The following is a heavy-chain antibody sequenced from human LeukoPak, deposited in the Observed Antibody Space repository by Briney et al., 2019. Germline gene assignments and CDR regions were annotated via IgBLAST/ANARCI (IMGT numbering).Heavy chain of an antibody. CDR1: GYSFTGYW. V-gene: IGHV5-51*01. D-gene: IGHD5-12*01. J-gene: IGHJ6*03. CDR2: IYPGDSDT. Sequence: GESLKISCKGSGYSFTGYWIGWVRQMPGKGLEWMGIIYPGDSDTRYSPSFQGQVTISADKSISTAYLQWSTLKASDTAMYYCARASYYYYYYMDVWGKGTTVTVSS. CDR3: ARASYYYYYYMDV.